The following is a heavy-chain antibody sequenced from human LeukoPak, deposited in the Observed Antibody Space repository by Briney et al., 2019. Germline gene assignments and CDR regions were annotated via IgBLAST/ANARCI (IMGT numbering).Heavy chain of an antibody. D-gene: IGHD6-13*01. V-gene: IGHV3-11*01. CDR2: ISSSGSTI. Sequence: GGSLRLSCAASGFTFSDYYMSWIRQAPGKGLEWVSYISSSGSTIYYADSVKGRFTISRDNAKNSLYLQTNSLRAEDTAVYYCARAAAAGGRAEYYYYGMDVWGQGTTVTVSS. J-gene: IGHJ6*02. CDR1: GFTFSDYY. CDR3: ARAAAAGGRAEYYYYGMDV.